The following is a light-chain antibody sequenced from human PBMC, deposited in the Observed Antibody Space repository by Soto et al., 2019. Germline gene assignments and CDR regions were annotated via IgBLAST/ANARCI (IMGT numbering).Light chain of an antibody. CDR2: GAS. V-gene: IGKV3-20*01. CDR1: QSVSSSY. CDR3: QQFGTSPWT. J-gene: IGKJ1*01. Sequence: EIVLTQSPGTLSLSPGERATLSCRASQSVSSSYLAWYQQKPGQAPRLLIYGASSRATGIPDRFSGSGSGTDFTLTISRQEPEDFAVYYCQQFGTSPWTFGQGTNVEI.